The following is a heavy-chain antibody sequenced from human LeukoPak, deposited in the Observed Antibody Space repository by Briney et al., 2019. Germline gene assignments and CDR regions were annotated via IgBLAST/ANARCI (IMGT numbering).Heavy chain of an antibody. CDR3: ARARLYGMGWFDP. CDR2: IYYSGST. D-gene: IGHD2-8*01. J-gene: IGHJ5*02. CDR1: GGSISNYY. Sequence: SETLSLTCTVSGGSISNYYWSWIRQPPGKGLEWIGFIYYSGSTNYNPSLKSRVTISLDTSKNQFSLKLNSVTAADTAVYYCARARLYGMGWFDPWGQGTLVTVSS. V-gene: IGHV4-59*08.